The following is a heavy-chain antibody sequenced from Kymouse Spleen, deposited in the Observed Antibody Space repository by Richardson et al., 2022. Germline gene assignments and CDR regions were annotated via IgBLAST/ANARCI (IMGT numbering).Heavy chain of an antibody. D-gene: IGHD3-3*01. V-gene: IGHV3-15*01. CDR1: GFTFSNAW. CDR2: IKSKTDGGTT. CDR3: TTPTIFGVANAFDI. Sequence: EVQLVESGGGLVKPGGSLRLSCAASGFTFSNAWMSWVRQAPGKGLEWVGRIKSKTDGGTTDYAAPVKGRFTISRDDSKNTLYLQMNSLKTEDTAVYYCTTPTIFGVANAFDIWGQGTMVTVSS. J-gene: IGHJ3*02.